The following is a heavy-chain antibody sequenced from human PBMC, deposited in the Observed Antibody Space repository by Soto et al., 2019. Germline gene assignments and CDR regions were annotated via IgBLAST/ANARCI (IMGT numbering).Heavy chain of an antibody. J-gene: IGHJ4*02. V-gene: IGHV3-53*04. CDR1: GFTVSSNY. Sequence: EVQLVESGGGLVQPGGSLRLSCAASGFTVSSNYMSWVRQAPGKGLEWVSVIYSGGSTYYADSVKGRFTISRHNSKNTLDLQMNSRRAEDTVVYYCARGKTYSSGWPPPLCYWGQGTLVNASS. CDR3: ARGKTYSSGWPPPLCY. D-gene: IGHD6-19*01. CDR2: IYSGGST.